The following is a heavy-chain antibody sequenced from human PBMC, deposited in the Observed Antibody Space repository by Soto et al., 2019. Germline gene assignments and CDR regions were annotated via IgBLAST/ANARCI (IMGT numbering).Heavy chain of an antibody. CDR2: IYHSGRT. J-gene: IGHJ4*02. V-gene: IGHV4-4*02. CDR1: GGSISTNNW. Sequence: QAQLQESGPGLVKPSGTLSLTCAVSGGSISTNNWWSWVRQPPGKGLEWIGEIYHSGRTNYNPSLKVRVTLSVDRSRTRFSLTVTSVPAGAPAVYSCGGVGVEVEVVGALDYWGRGSLV. CDR3: GGVGVEVEVVGALDY. D-gene: IGHD2-21*01.